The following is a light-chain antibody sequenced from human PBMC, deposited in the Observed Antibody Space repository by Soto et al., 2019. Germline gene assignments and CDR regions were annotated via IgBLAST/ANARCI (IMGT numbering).Light chain of an antibody. CDR2: SAS. V-gene: IGKV3-11*01. J-gene: IGKJ4*01. Sequence: EIVLTQSPATLSLSPGERATLSCRASQSVSNDLVWYHQKPVQAPRVLIYSASSRATDIPARFIGSGSGTDFTLTISSLEPEDFAVYYCQQRTIWPPTFGLGTKVEMK. CDR3: QQRTIWPPT. CDR1: QSVSND.